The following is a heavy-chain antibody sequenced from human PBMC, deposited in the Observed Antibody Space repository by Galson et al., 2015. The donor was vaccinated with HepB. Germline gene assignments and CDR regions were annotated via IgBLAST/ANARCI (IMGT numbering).Heavy chain of an antibody. D-gene: IGHD3/OR15-3a*01. CDR3: ARDEKGDFWTTRWFDP. Sequence: TLSLTCTVSGGSISSGSYYWSWIRQPAGKGPEWIGRIYTSGSTNYNPSLKSRVTMSVDTSKNQFSLKLSSVTAADTAVYYCARDEKGDFWTTRWFDPWGQGTLVTVSS. J-gene: IGHJ5*02. V-gene: IGHV4-61*02. CDR2: IYTSGST. CDR1: GGSISSGSYY.